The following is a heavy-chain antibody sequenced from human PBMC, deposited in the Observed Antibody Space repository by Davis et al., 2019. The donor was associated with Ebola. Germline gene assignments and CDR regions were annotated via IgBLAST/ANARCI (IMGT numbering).Heavy chain of an antibody. V-gene: IGHV4-61*01. CDR1: GASVSNPPYY. D-gene: IGHD5-12*01. J-gene: IGHJ5*02. CDR3: AAGYMTVVTGKWFGP. CDR2: ISYSGST. Sequence: PSETLSLTCTVSGASVSNPPYYWSWIRQPPGKRLEWIGHISYSGSTIYNPSLTSRVTMSVDTSKKQFSLNLNSVTAAETAVYYCAAGYMTVVTGKWFGPWGQGILVTVSS.